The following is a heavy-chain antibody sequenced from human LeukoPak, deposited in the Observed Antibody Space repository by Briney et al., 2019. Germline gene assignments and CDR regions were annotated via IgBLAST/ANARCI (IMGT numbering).Heavy chain of an antibody. D-gene: IGHD2-2*01. V-gene: IGHV1-18*01. J-gene: IGHJ1*01. Sequence: GASVKVSCKASGYTFTTYSLAWVRQAPGQSLGWMGWISVNKGGTNYAQSFQDRVTLTRDTSTNTAYLELRSLRSDDTAIIYCATATQPRGYFLHWGQGTLVTVSS. CDR3: ATATQPRGYFLH. CDR2: ISVNKGGT. CDR1: GYTFTTYS.